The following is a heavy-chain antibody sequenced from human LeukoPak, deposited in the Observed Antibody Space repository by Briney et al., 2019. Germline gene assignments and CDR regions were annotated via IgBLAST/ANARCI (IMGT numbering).Heavy chain of an antibody. CDR2: ISGSNSII. Sequence: PGGSLRLSCETSGFTFSSYSMNWVRQAPGKGLEWVSFISGSNSIIHYADSVKGRFTISRDNAKNSLFLQMNSLRAEDTAVYYCARSGTTYYYDSGSRIWGQGTMVTVSS. CDR1: GFTFSSYS. D-gene: IGHD3-22*01. J-gene: IGHJ3*02. V-gene: IGHV3-48*01. CDR3: ARSGTTYYYDSGSRI.